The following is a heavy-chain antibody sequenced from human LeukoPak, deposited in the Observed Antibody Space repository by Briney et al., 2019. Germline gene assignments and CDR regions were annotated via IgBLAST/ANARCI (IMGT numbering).Heavy chain of an antibody. CDR2: IKNDGSST. J-gene: IGHJ4*01. D-gene: IGHD6-19*01. V-gene: IGHV3-74*01. Sequence: PGGSLRLSCAPSGVTSTRYWMHWVRHPPGKGLVWVSRIKNDGSSTTYADSVKGRFTISRDNAKRTLYLEMNSLRAEDTAVYYCASAPYSSGWYSFDYWGHGTLVTVSS. CDR1: GVTSTRYW. CDR3: ASAPYSSGWYSFDY.